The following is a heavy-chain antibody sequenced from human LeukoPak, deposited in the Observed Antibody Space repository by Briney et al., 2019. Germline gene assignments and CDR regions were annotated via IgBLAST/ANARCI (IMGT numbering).Heavy chain of an antibody. CDR3: ARGGHDYYDRSGYYYMSAFDI. J-gene: IGHJ3*02. D-gene: IGHD3-22*01. CDR1: GFNFGDYA. V-gene: IGHV3-33*08. CDR2: IWYDGTNR. Sequence: GGSLRLSCAASGFNFGDYAMHWVRQAPGKGLEWVAVIWYDGTNRYYVDSVRGRFTISRDNSKNTLYLQMNSLRAEDTAVYYCARGGHDYYDRSGYYYMSAFDIWGQGTMVTVSS.